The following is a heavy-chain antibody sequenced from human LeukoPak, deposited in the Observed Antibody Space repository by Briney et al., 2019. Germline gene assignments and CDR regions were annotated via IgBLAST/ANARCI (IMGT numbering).Heavy chain of an antibody. Sequence: GGSLRLSCAASGFIFSSYAMHWVRQAPGKGLEWVAVISYDGSNKYYADSVKGRFTISRDNSKNTLYLQMNSLRAEDTAVYYCAKEWVLVPHTNAYNWFDPWGQGTLVTVSS. CDR3: AKEWVLVPHTNAYNWFDP. CDR2: ISYDGSNK. D-gene: IGHD2-8*02. V-gene: IGHV3-30-3*01. CDR1: GFIFSSYA. J-gene: IGHJ5*02.